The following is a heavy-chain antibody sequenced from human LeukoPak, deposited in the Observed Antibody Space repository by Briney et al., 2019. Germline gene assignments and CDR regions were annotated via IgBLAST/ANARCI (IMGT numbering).Heavy chain of an antibody. CDR3: ARSVGSRNGMDV. V-gene: IGHV1-69*04. CDR2: IIPILGIA. J-gene: IGHJ6*02. Sequence: SVKVSCKASGGTFSSYAISWVRQAPGQGLEWMGRIIPILGIANYAQKFQGRVTITADKSTSTAYMELSSLRSEDTAVYYCARSVGSRNGMDVWGQGTTVTVSS. CDR1: GGTFSSYA. D-gene: IGHD6-13*01.